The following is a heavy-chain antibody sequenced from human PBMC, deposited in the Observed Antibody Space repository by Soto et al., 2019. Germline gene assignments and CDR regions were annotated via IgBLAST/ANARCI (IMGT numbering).Heavy chain of an antibody. CDR3: VKDHGYSLFAMGGGMDV. Sequence: EVQLLESGGGFVQPGGSMRLSCVASGFTFNNYAMNWVRQAPGKGPEWVSVMSGSGGSTFYADSVRGRFTTSRDTTKHTLYLQMDRLRAEDTVIYYCVKDHGYSLFAMGGGMDVWDRGTTVTVSS. V-gene: IGHV3-23*01. J-gene: IGHJ6*02. D-gene: IGHD3-3*02. CDR1: GFTFNNYA. CDR2: MSGSGGST.